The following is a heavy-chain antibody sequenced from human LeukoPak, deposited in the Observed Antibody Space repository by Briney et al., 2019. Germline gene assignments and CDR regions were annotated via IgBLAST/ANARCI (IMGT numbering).Heavy chain of an antibody. V-gene: IGHV4-59*01. J-gene: IGHJ3*02. CDR3: ARAITDDAFDI. D-gene: IGHD3-10*01. Sequence: SETLSLTCTVSGGSISSYYWSRIRQPPGKGLEWIGYIYYSGSTNYNPSLKSRVTISVDTSKNQFSLKLSSVTAADTAVYYCARAITDDAFDIWGQGTMVTVSS. CDR2: IYYSGST. CDR1: GGSISSYY.